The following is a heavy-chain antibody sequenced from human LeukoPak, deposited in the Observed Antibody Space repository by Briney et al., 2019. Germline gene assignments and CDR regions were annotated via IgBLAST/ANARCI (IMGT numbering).Heavy chain of an antibody. CDR2: ISYDGSNK. Sequence: PGGSLRLSCAASGYTFNSYDMHWVRQAPGKGLEWVAVISYDGSNKYYAESVKGRFTISRDNSKNTLYLLMNSLRAEDTAVYYCAKDKYGNDGNKWFDPWGQGTLVTVSS. J-gene: IGHJ5*02. D-gene: IGHD4-11*01. CDR1: GYTFNSYD. CDR3: AKDKYGNDGNKWFDP. V-gene: IGHV3-30-3*01.